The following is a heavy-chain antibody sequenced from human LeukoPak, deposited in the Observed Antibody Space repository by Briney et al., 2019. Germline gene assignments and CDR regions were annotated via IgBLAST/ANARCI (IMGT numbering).Heavy chain of an antibody. CDR2: IYYSGST. J-gene: IGHJ6*03. Sequence: SETLSLTCTVSGGSISSSGYYWGWIRQPPGKGLEWIGSIYYSGSTYYNPSLKSRVAISEATSKNQFSLKLSSVTAADTAVYYCARHAYYMDVWGKGTTVTVSS. CDR1: GGSISSSGYY. V-gene: IGHV4-39*01. CDR3: ARHAYYMDV.